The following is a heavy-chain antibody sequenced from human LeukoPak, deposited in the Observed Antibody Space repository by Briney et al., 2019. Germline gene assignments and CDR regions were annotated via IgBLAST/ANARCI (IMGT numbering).Heavy chain of an antibody. Sequence: QPGGSLRLSCAASGFTFSSYAMSWVRQAPGKGLEWVANIKQDGSEKYYVDSVKGRFTISRDNAKNSLYLQMNSLRAEDTAVYYCARVMATPDAFDVWGQGTMVTVSS. CDR3: ARVMATPDAFDV. V-gene: IGHV3-7*01. CDR2: IKQDGSEK. CDR1: GFTFSSYA. J-gene: IGHJ3*01. D-gene: IGHD5-24*01.